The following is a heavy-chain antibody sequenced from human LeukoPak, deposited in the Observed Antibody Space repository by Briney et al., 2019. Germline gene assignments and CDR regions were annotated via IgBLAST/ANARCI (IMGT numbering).Heavy chain of an antibody. V-gene: IGHV3-7*01. CDR2: IKQDGSEK. D-gene: IGHD2-15*01. Sequence: GGSLRLSCAASGFTFSSYWMSWVRQAPGKGLEWVANIKQDGSEKYYVDSVKGRFTISRVNAKNSLYLQMNSLRAEDTAVYYCARPVVAATTPDTFDIWGQGTMVTVSS. CDR3: ARPVVAATTPDTFDI. J-gene: IGHJ3*02. CDR1: GFTFSSYW.